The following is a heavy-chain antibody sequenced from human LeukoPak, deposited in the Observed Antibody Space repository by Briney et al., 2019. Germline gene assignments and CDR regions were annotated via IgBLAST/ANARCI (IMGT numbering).Heavy chain of an antibody. Sequence: PSETLSLTCAVSGGSIRSYYWSWIRQPPGKGLEWIGHIHYSGSTNHNPSLKSRVTTSVDTSKNQFSLKLSSVTAADTAVYYCARQVAAVGYYFDYWGQGTLVTV. CDR3: ARQVAAVGYYFDY. V-gene: IGHV4-59*08. J-gene: IGHJ4*02. CDR1: GGSIRSYY. D-gene: IGHD6-13*01. CDR2: IHYSGST.